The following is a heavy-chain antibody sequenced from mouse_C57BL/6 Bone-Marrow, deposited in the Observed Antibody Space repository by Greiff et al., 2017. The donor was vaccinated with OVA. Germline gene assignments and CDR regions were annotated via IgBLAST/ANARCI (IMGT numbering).Heavy chain of an antibody. J-gene: IGHJ1*03. CDR3: ARLGHWYFDV. CDR2: IDPSDSET. Sequence: VQLQQSGAELVRPGSSVKLSCKASGYTFTSYWMHWVKQRPIQGLEWIGNIDPSDSETHYNQKFKDKATLTVDKSSSTAYMQLSSLTSEDSAVYYCARLGHWYFDVWGTGTTVTVSS. V-gene: IGHV1-52*01. D-gene: IGHD4-1*01. CDR1: GYTFTSYW.